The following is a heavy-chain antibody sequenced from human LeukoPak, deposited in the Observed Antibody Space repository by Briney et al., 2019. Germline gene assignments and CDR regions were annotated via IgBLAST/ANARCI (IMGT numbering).Heavy chain of an antibody. CDR3: AKDQPKSHIAFDI. J-gene: IGHJ3*02. Sequence: GGSLRLSCAASGFSFSSSGMHWVRQAPGKGLEWVAVIWYDGSDKDYADSVKGRFIISRDNSKNTLYLQMNSLRAEDTAVYYCAKDQPKSHIAFDIWGQGTMVTVSS. D-gene: IGHD2-21*01. CDR1: GFSFSSSG. V-gene: IGHV3-33*06. CDR2: IWYDGSDK.